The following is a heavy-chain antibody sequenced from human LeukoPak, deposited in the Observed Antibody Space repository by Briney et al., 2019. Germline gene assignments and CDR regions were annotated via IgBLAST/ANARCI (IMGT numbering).Heavy chain of an antibody. CDR1: GFTVSSNY. D-gene: IGHD5-18*01. CDR3: ARGRGYSDY. J-gene: IGHJ4*02. Sequence: GGSLRLSCAASGFTVSSNYMSWVRQAPGKGLEWVSAISGSDGRTYYADSVKGRFTISRDNSKNTLYLQMNSLRAEDTAVYYCARGRGYSDYWGQGTLVTVSS. CDR2: ISGSDGRT. V-gene: IGHV3-23*01.